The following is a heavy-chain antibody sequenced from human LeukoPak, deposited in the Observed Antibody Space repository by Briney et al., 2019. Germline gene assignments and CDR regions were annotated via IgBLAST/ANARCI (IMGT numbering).Heavy chain of an antibody. CDR1: GFIFSSYP. Sequence: PGTSLRLSCAASGFIFSSYPMRWVRQAPGKGLGWVGIISYDGSNKYYADSVRGRFSISRDNSKSTVYLQMNSLRVEDTAVYYCANKGSGGNPPFDYWGQGTLVTVSS. V-gene: IGHV3-30-3*01. D-gene: IGHD2-8*02. J-gene: IGHJ4*02. CDR2: ISYDGSNK. CDR3: ANKGSGGNPPFDY.